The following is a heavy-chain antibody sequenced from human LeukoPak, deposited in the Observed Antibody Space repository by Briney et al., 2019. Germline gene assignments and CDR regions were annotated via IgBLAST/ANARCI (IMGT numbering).Heavy chain of an antibody. J-gene: IGHJ4*02. CDR2: INHSGST. CDR3: AAFDY. Sequence: TSETLSLTCAVYGGSFSGYYWSWIRQPPGKGLEWIGEINHSGSTNYNPSLKSRVTISVDTSKNQFSLKLSSVTAADTAVYYCAAFDYWGQGTLVTVSS. V-gene: IGHV4-34*01. CDR1: GGSFSGYY.